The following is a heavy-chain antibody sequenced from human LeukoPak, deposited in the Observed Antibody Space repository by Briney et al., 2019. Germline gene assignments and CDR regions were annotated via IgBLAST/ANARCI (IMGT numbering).Heavy chain of an antibody. V-gene: IGHV5-51*01. D-gene: IGHD4-23*01. CDR1: GYSFTTYW. J-gene: IGHJ4*02. Sequence: GESLKISCKGSGYSFTTYWIGWVRQVPGKGLQWMGIIYPGDSDTRYSPSFRGQVTMSADKSTSTAYLQWSSLKASDTAMYYCARRGDNGDYFFDYWGQGTLVTVSS. CDR3: ARRGDNGDYFFDY. CDR2: IYPGDSDT.